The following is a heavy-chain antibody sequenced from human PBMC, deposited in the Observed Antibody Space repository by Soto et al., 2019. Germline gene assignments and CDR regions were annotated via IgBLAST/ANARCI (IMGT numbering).Heavy chain of an antibody. Sequence: EVQLLESGGGLVQPGGSLRLSCAASRFTFSSYAMSWVRQAPGKGLEWVSAVSGGGGATYYADSVKGRFTISRDKSKNRLDLQVNSLRADDAAVYYCAEGAGPYYCYGMDVWGQGTTVSVSS. V-gene: IGHV3-23*01. CDR1: RFTFSSYA. J-gene: IGHJ6*02. CDR2: VSGGGGAT. CDR3: AEGAGPYYCYGMDV.